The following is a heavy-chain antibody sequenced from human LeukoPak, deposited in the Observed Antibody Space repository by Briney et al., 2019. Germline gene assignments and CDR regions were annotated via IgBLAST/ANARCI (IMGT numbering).Heavy chain of an antibody. Sequence: PGGSLRLSCAASGFTFSSYSMNWVRQAPGKGLEWVAFIRYDGSNKYYADSVKGRFTISRDNSKNTLYLQMNSLRAEDTAVYYCAKDIRYGYDYWGQGTLVTVSS. J-gene: IGHJ4*02. D-gene: IGHD5-18*01. V-gene: IGHV3-30*02. CDR1: GFTFSSYS. CDR2: IRYDGSNK. CDR3: AKDIRYGYDY.